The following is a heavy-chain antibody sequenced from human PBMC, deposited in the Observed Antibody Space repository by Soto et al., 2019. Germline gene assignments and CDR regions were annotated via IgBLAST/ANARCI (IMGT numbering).Heavy chain of an antibody. CDR3: ATMSSTYYYDSSGYYRTWFDP. V-gene: IGHV1-18*01. J-gene: IGHJ5*02. Sequence: ASVKVSCQASCYTFTSYGISWVRQAPGQGLEWMGGFSAYNGETIYAQKFQGRVTMTKDTSTDTAYMELSSLRSEDTAVYYCATMSSTYYYDSSGYYRTWFDPWGQGTLVTVS. D-gene: IGHD3-22*01. CDR1: CYTFTSYG. CDR2: FSAYNGET.